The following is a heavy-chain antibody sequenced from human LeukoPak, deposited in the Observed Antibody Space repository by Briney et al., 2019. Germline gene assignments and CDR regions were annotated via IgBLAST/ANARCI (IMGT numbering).Heavy chain of an antibody. D-gene: IGHD3-3*01. Sequence: GSLRLSCAASGFAFSDYYMSWIRQPPGKGLEWIGEINHSGSTNYNPSLKSRVTISVDTSKNQFSLKLSSVTAADTAVYYCARGLRFDYWGQGTLVTVSS. CDR3: ARGLRFDY. CDR2: INHSGST. V-gene: IGHV4-34*01. J-gene: IGHJ4*02. CDR1: GFAFSDYY.